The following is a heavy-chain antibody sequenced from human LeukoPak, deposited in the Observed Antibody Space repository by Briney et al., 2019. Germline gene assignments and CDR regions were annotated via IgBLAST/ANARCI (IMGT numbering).Heavy chain of an antibody. D-gene: IGHD1-26*01. Sequence: PGGSLRLSCAASGFTFDDYAMHWVRQAPGKGLEWVSGISWNSGSIGYADSVKGRFTISRDNAKNSLYLQMNSLRAEDTALYYCAKDRGIVGALGYWGQGTLVTVSS. CDR2: ISWNSGSI. V-gene: IGHV3-9*01. CDR3: AKDRGIVGALGY. J-gene: IGHJ4*02. CDR1: GFTFDDYA.